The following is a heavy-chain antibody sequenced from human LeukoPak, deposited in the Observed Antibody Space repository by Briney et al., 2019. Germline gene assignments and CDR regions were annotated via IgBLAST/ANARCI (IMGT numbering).Heavy chain of an antibody. Sequence: SETLSLTCTVSGGSISSGNYYCRSGRQPAGKGLEWVGRFYTSENTNYNPSLKSRVTISADTSNNQFSLKLSSVTAADTAVYYCARVPSKDYDILFWYFDLWGRGTLVTV. V-gene: IGHV4-61*02. J-gene: IGHJ2*01. CDR2: FYTSENT. CDR3: ARVPSKDYDILFWYFDL. D-gene: IGHD3-22*01. CDR1: GGSISSGNYY.